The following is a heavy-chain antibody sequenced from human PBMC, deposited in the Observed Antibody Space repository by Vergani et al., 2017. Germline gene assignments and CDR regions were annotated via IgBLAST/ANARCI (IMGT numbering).Heavy chain of an antibody. CDR3: ARDLRPTVGLGFYHYMDV. CDR2: IIPLFHVA. Sequence: QVQLVQSGAAVKKPWSSVKVSCKASGGTFSNHGINWLRRAPGQGLEWMGGIIPLFHVANYAQKFQGRVVMNADESTNTVYMDLSSLKSEDMAIYYGARDLRPTVGLGFYHYMDVWGEGTSVIVSS. V-gene: IGHV1-69*01. CDR1: GGTFSNHG. D-gene: IGHD3-16*01. J-gene: IGHJ6*03.